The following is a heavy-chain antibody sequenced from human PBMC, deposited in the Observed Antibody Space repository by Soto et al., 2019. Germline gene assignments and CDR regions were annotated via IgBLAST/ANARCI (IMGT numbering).Heavy chain of an antibody. V-gene: IGHV4-59*01. J-gene: IGHJ4*02. CDR2: LDYSGTT. Sequence: SETLSLTCTVSGGSISSYYWNWIRQSPGKGLEWIASLDYSGTTNYNPSLKSRITTSVDPSKKQFSLKMRSVTAADTAVYYCARDSFPPYSSSSKGFDYWGQGSLVNVSS. CDR3: ARDSFPPYSSSSKGFDY. D-gene: IGHD6-6*01. CDR1: GGSISSYY.